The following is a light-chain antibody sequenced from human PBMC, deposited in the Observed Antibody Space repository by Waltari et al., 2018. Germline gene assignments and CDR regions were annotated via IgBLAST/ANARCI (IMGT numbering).Light chain of an antibody. CDR1: QSISSC. J-gene: IGKJ5*01. V-gene: IGKV1-5*03. Sequence: DIQMTQSPSTLSASVGDRVTIACRASQSISSCLDWYQHKPGKAPKLMIYKASTLESGVPSRFSGSGSGTEFTLTISSLQPDDFATYYCQHYNTYSRSITFGQGTRLEIQ. CDR2: KAS. CDR3: QHYNTYSRSIT.